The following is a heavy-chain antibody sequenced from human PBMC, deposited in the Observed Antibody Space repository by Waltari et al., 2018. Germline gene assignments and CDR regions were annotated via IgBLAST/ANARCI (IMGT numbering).Heavy chain of an antibody. D-gene: IGHD3-3*01. CDR2: INHSGST. CDR1: GGSFSGYY. CDR3: ARVIQYYDFWSGYYRFDP. J-gene: IGHJ5*02. V-gene: IGHV4-34*01. Sequence: QVQLQQWGAGLLKPSETLSLTCAVYGGSFSGYYWSWIRQPPGKGLEWIGEINHSGSTNYNPSLKSRVTISVDTSKNQFSLKLSSVTAADTAVYYCARVIQYYDFWSGYYRFDPWGQGTLVTVSS.